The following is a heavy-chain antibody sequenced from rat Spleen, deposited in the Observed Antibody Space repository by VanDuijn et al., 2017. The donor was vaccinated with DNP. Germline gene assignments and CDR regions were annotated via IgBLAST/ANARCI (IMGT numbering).Heavy chain of an antibody. CDR2: INSAGNT. Sequence: EVQLQESGPGLVKPSQSLSLTCSVTGYSITSSYRWNWIRKFPGNKLEWMGSINSAGNTNYNPSLKSRISITRDTSKNQFFLQVNSVNTEDTATYYCARWPVYNPPYVMDAWGQGTSVTVSS. D-gene: IGHD1-4*01. CDR3: ARWPVYNPPYVMDA. J-gene: IGHJ4*01. CDR1: GYSITSSYR. V-gene: IGHV3-3*01.